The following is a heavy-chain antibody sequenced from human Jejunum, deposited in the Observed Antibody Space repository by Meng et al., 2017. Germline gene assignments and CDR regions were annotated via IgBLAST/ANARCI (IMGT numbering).Heavy chain of an antibody. CDR2: ISGSGSTN. J-gene: IGHJ4*02. CDR3: AKEHYSGSYGRFEV. D-gene: IGHD1-26*01. Sequence: SLMFSCAASGFSLRTYAMSWVRQGPRKGLEWVPCISGSGSTNYYADSVKARFTISRDTSKNTLYLQMSSLRDDGTAIYYCAKEHYSGSYGRFEVWGQGNLVTVSS. CDR1: GFSLRTYA. V-gene: IGHV3-23*01.